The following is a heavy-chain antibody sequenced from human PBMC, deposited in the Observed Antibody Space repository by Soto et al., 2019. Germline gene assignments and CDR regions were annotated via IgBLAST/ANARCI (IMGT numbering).Heavy chain of an antibody. CDR3: SSLYRTDP. D-gene: IGHD3-10*01. CDR1: GFTFTSAW. CDR2: IKSKAAGGTT. V-gene: IGHV3-15*07. J-gene: IGHJ5*02. Sequence: VQLVESGGGLVQPGGSLRLSCAASGFTFTSAWMNWVRQAPGKGLEWVGRIKSKAAGGTTDYAAPVKGRFTISRDDSKDTLYLEMNSLQIEDTAMYYCSSLYRTDPWGQGTLVTVSS.